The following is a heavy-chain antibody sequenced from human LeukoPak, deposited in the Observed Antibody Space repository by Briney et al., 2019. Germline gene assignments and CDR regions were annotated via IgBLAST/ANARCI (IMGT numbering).Heavy chain of an antibody. Sequence: SETLSLTCTVSGGSISSGSNYWSWIRQPAGKGLEWIGRIYTSGSTNYNPSLKSRVTISVDTSKNQFSLKLSSVTAADTAVYYCARSPSYCSGGSCYPTVFDYWGQGTLVTVSS. CDR2: IYTSGST. CDR3: ARSPSYCSGGSCYPTVFDY. V-gene: IGHV4-61*02. D-gene: IGHD2-15*01. CDR1: GGSISSGSNY. J-gene: IGHJ4*02.